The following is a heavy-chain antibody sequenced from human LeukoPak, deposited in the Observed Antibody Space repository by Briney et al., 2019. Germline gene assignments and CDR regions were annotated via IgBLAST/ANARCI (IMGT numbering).Heavy chain of an antibody. D-gene: IGHD3-3*01. CDR1: GYSISSGYY. Sequence: PSETLSLTCTVSGYSISSGYYWGWIRQPPGKGLEWIGSIYHSGSTYYNPSLKSRVTISVDTSKNQFSLKLSSVTAADTAVYYCARGIPVYDFWSERIQRSDAFDIWGQGTMVTVSS. V-gene: IGHV4-38-2*02. CDR2: IYHSGST. J-gene: IGHJ3*02. CDR3: ARGIPVYDFWSERIQRSDAFDI.